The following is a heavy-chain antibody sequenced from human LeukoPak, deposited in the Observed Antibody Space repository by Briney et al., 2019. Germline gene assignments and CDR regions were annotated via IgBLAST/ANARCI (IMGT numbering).Heavy chain of an antibody. CDR2: ISYDGSNK. Sequence: TGGSLRLSCAASGFTFSSYAMHWVRQAPCKGQEWVAVISYDGSNKYYADSVKGRFTISRDNSKNTLYLQMNSLRAEDTAVYYCAREGGYVWGSYRPFDYWGQGTLVTVSS. J-gene: IGHJ4*02. CDR3: AREGGYVWGSYRPFDY. V-gene: IGHV3-30*04. D-gene: IGHD3-16*02. CDR1: GFTFSSYA.